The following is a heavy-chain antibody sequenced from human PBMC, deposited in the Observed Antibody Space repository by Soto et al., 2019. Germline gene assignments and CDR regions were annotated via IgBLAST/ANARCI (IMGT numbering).Heavy chain of an antibody. CDR1: GYTFTSYG. CDR2: ISAYNGNT. Sequence: QVQLVQSGAEVKKPGASVKVSCKASGYTFTSYGISWVRQAPGQGLEWMGWISAYNGNTNYAQKLQGRVTMTTDTATSTAYMELRSLRSDDTAVYYCARAAPTYCSSTSYYSCYYYGMDVWGQGTTVTVSS. V-gene: IGHV1-18*04. J-gene: IGHJ6*02. D-gene: IGHD2-2*01. CDR3: ARAAPTYCSSTSYYSCYYYGMDV.